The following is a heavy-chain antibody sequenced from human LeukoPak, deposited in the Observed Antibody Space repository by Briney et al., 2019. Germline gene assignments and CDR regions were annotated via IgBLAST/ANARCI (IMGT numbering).Heavy chain of an antibody. CDR3: ARVGSGYDILTGYYPDYGMDV. D-gene: IGHD3-9*01. V-gene: IGHV1-2*02. CDR1: GYTFTGYY. CDR2: INPNSGGT. Sequence: ASVEVSCKASGYTFTGYYMHWVRQAPGQGLEWMGWINPNSGGTNYAQKFQGRVTMTRDTSISTAYMELSRLRSDDTAVYYCARVGSGYDILTGYYPDYGMDVWGQGTTVTVSS. J-gene: IGHJ6*02.